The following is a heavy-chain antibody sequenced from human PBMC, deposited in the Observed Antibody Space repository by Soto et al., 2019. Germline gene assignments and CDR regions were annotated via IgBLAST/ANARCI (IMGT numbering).Heavy chain of an antibody. Sequence: ASVKVSCKASGYTFTSYAMHWVRQAPGQRLEWMGWINAGNGNTKYSQKFQGRVTITRDTSASTAYMELSSLRSEDTAVYYCARVRGYSSSWSYYYYMDVWGKGTTVTVSS. CDR3: ARVRGYSSSWSYYYYMDV. D-gene: IGHD6-13*01. V-gene: IGHV1-3*01. CDR2: INAGNGNT. CDR1: GYTFTSYA. J-gene: IGHJ6*03.